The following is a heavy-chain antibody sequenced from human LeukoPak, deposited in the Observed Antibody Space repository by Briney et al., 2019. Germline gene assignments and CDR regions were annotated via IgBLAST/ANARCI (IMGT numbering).Heavy chain of an antibody. J-gene: IGHJ1*01. Sequence: GGSLRLSCIASGFVFSRDNMNWVRQAPGKGLEWVSAISGSGGSTYYAGSVKGRFTISRDNSKNTVYPQMNSLRAEDTAVYYCAKTNGYCSGGSCYIIYFQHWGQGTLVTVSS. CDR3: AKTNGYCSGGSCYIIYFQH. V-gene: IGHV3-23*01. CDR2: ISGSGGST. D-gene: IGHD2-15*01. CDR1: GFVFSRDN.